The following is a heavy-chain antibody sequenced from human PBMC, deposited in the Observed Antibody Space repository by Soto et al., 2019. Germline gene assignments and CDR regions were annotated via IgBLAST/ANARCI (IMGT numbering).Heavy chain of an antibody. D-gene: IGHD3-3*01. CDR3: ARWRDGDY. Sequence: QVHLVQSGAEVKKPGASVKVSCKASGYTFTSYGITWVRQAPGQGLEWMGWISAHNGNTDYAQKLQGRVTVTRDTTTSTAYRELRFQSSADSYGYYCARWRDGDYWGQGALVTVSS. J-gene: IGHJ4*02. CDR2: ISAHNGNT. CDR1: GYTFTSYG. V-gene: IGHV1-18*01.